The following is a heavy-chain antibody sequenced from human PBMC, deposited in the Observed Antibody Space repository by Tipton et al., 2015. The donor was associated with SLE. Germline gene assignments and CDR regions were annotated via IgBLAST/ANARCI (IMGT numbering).Heavy chain of an antibody. CDR3: ARIAVAATGAFDI. CDR1: GFTFSSYW. J-gene: IGHJ3*02. V-gene: IGHV3-7*01. D-gene: IGHD6-19*01. Sequence: SLRLSCAASGFTFSSYWMSWVRQAPGKGLEWVANIKQDGSEKYYVDSVKGRFTISRDNAKNSLYLQMNILRAEDTAVYYCARIAVAATGAFDIWGQGTMVTVSS. CDR2: IKQDGSEK.